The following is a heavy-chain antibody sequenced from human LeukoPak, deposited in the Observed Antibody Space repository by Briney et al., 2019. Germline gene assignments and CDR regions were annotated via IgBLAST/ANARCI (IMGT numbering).Heavy chain of an antibody. V-gene: IGHV1-18*01. D-gene: IGHD5-18*01. Sequence: GRSVKVSCKASGYTFTSYGISWVRQAPGQGLEWMGWINAYNGNTNYAQKLQGRVTMTTDTSTSTAYMELRSLRSDDTAVYYCARALVGYSYGPFDYWGEGTVVTVSS. CDR3: ARALVGYSYGPFDY. CDR2: INAYNGNT. J-gene: IGHJ4*02. CDR1: GYTFTSYG.